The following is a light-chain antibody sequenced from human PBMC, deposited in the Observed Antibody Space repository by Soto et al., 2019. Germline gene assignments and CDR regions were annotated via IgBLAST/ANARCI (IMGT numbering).Light chain of an antibody. CDR2: EAS. V-gene: IGKV3-11*01. Sequence: EIVLTQSPGTLSLSPGARATLSCRASQSVSSYLAWYQQKPGQAPSLLMYEASNRATGIPARFIGGGSGTDFPLPISSLEPEDSAVDDCQQRSNWVTFGGGTKVDIK. CDR3: QQRSNWVT. CDR1: QSVSSY. J-gene: IGKJ4*01.